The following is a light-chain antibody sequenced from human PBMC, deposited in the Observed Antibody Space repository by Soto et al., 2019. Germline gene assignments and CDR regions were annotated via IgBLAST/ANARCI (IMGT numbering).Light chain of an antibody. V-gene: IGKV1-39*01. CDR2: AAS. CDR3: QQSYSTPPYT. Sequence: DIQMTQSPSSLSASVGDRVTITCRASQSISSYLNWYQQKPGKAPKLLIYAASSLQSGVPSRFSGSESGTDFTLTISSLQPEDFATYYCQQSYSTPPYTFGQGTKVDIK. CDR1: QSISSY. J-gene: IGKJ2*01.